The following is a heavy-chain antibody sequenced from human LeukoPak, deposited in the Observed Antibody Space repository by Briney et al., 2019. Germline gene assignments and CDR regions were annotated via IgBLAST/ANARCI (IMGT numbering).Heavy chain of an antibody. Sequence: GGSLRLSCAASGFTFSSYAMSWVRQAPGKGLEWVSAISGSGGSTYYADSVKGRFTISRDNSKNTLYLQMNSLRAEDTAVYYCASGTAVAASTSYYYYGMDVWGQGTTVTVSS. J-gene: IGHJ6*02. D-gene: IGHD6-19*01. CDR2: ISGSGGST. CDR3: ASGTAVAASTSYYYYGMDV. CDR1: GFTFSSYA. V-gene: IGHV3-23*01.